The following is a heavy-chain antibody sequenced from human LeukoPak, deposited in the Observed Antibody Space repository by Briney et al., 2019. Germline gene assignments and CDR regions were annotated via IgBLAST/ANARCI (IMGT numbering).Heavy chain of an antibody. CDR3: ARAFLPDPTLLMYYDFWSVREAHNWFDP. D-gene: IGHD3-3*01. J-gene: IGHJ5*02. CDR1: GGSISSGGYY. CDR2: INHSGST. Sequence: SETLSLTCTVSGGSISSGGYYWSWIRQPPGKGLEWIGEINHSGSTNYNPSLKSRVTISVDTSKNQFSLKLSSVTAADTAVYYCARAFLPDPTLLMYYDFWSVREAHNWFDPWGQGTLVTVSS. V-gene: IGHV4-39*07.